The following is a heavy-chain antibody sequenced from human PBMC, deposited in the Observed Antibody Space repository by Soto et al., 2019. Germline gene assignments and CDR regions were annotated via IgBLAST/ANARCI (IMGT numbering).Heavy chain of an antibody. J-gene: IGHJ6*02. CDR2: IYYSGST. V-gene: IGHV4-39*01. Sequence: SETLSLTCTVSGGSISSSSYYWGWIRQPPGKGLEWIGSIYYSGSTYYNPSLKSRVTISVDTSKNQFSLKLSSVTAADSAVYYCRVWDGDASFYYYYGMDVWGQGTTVTVSS. CDR3: RVWDGDASFYYYYGMDV. CDR1: GGSISSSSYY. D-gene: IGHD4-17*01.